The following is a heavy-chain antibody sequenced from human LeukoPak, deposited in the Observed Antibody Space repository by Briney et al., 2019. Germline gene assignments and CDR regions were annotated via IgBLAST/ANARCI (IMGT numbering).Heavy chain of an antibody. CDR2: ISAYNGNT. Sequence: ASVKVSCKASGYTFTSYGISWVRQAPGQGLEWMGWISAYNGNTNYAQKLQGRVTMTRDTSISTAYMELSRLRSDDTAVYYCARDPITMVRGVIINLAYYYYYMDVWGKGTTVTVSS. V-gene: IGHV1-18*01. D-gene: IGHD3-10*01. CDR3: ARDPITMVRGVIINLAYYYYYMDV. J-gene: IGHJ6*03. CDR1: GYTFTSYG.